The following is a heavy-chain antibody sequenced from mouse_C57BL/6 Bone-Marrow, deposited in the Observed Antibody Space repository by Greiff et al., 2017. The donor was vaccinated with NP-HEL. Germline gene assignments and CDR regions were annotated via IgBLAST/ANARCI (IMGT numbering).Heavy chain of an antibody. Sequence: QVQLQQSGPELVKPGASVKISCKASGYAFSSSWMNWVKQRPGKGLEWIGRIYPGDGDTNYNGKFKGKATLTADKSSSTAYMQLSSLTSEDSAVYFCASLLLRLYSMDYWGQGTSVTVSS. CDR1: GYAFSSSW. CDR2: IYPGDGDT. D-gene: IGHD1-1*01. J-gene: IGHJ4*01. CDR3: ASLLLRLYSMDY. V-gene: IGHV1-82*01.